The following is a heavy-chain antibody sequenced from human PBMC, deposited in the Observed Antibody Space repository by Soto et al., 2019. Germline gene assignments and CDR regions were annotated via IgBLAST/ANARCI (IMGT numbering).Heavy chain of an antibody. CDR2: INSGSSSI. CDR3: ARGRAGYGGNLDY. Sequence: EVQLVESGGGLGQPGGSLRLSCAASGVTFRYNSMNWVRQAPGKGLELVSYINSGSSSIYYADSVKGRFTISRDNAKNSLYLQMNSLRDEDTAVYFCARGRAGYGGNLDYLGQGTLVTVSS. V-gene: IGHV3-48*02. CDR1: GVTFRYNS. D-gene: IGHD5-12*01. J-gene: IGHJ4*02.